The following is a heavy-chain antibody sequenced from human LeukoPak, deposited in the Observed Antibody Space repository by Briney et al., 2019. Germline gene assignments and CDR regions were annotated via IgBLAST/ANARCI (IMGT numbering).Heavy chain of an antibody. Sequence: PSQTLSLTCTVSGGSISSGGYYWSWIRQPPGKGLEWIGYIYHSGSTNYNPSLKSRVTISVDTSKNQFSLKLSSVTAADTAVYYCARHYGSGKPWFDYWGQGTLVTVSS. J-gene: IGHJ4*02. CDR3: ARHYGSGKPWFDY. CDR1: GGSISSGGYY. D-gene: IGHD3-10*01. CDR2: IYHSGST. V-gene: IGHV4-30-2*02.